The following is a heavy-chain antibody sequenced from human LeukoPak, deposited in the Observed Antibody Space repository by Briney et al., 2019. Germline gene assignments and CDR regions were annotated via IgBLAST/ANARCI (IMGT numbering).Heavy chain of an antibody. CDR1: GFTFSSYE. Sequence: PGGSLRLSCAASGFTFSSYEMNWVRQAPGKGLEWVSYISSSGSTIYYADSVKGRFTISRDNAKNSLYLRMNSLRAEDTAVYYCARDRSVDYVWGSYPLDYWGQGTLVTVSS. V-gene: IGHV3-48*03. CDR3: ARDRSVDYVWGSYPLDY. D-gene: IGHD3-16*02. J-gene: IGHJ4*02. CDR2: ISSSGSTI.